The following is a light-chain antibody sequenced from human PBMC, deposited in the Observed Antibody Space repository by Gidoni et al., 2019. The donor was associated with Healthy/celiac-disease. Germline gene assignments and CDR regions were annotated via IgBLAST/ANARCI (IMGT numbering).Light chain of an antibody. CDR2: EGS. CDR1: SSDVGSYNL. Sequence: QSALTPPASVSGSPGQSIPISCTGTSSDVGSYNLVSWYQQHLGKAHKLMIYEGSKRPSGVSNRIAGSKSGNTASLTISGLQAEDEADYYCCSYGGSSTFVVFGGGTKLTVL. V-gene: IGLV2-23*03. CDR3: CSYGGSSTFVV. J-gene: IGLJ2*01.